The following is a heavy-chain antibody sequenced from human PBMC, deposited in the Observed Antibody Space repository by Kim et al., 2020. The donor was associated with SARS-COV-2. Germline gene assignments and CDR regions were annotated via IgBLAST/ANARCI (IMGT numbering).Heavy chain of an antibody. D-gene: IGHD6-19*01. CDR2: IYYSGST. CDR3: ARRALYSSGWSDYYYY. J-gene: IGHJ6*01. CDR1: GGSISSSSYY. V-gene: IGHV4-39*01. Sequence: SETLSLTCTVSGGSISSSSYYWGWIRQPPGKGLEWIGSIYYSGSTYYNPSLKSRVTISVDTSKNQFSLKLSSVTAADTAVYYCARRALYSSGWSDYYYY.